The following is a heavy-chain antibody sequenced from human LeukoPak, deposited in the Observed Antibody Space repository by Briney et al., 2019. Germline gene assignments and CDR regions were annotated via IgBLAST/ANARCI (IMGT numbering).Heavy chain of an antibody. CDR2: ISGSGGST. Sequence: GGSLRLSCAASGFTVSSNYMSWVRQAPGKGLEWVSAISGSGGSTYYADSVKGRFTISRDNSKNTLYLQMNSLRAEDTAVYYCAKPSGWYSHYFDYWGQGTLVTVSS. CDR3: AKPSGWYSHYFDY. J-gene: IGHJ4*02. V-gene: IGHV3-23*01. CDR1: GFTVSSNY. D-gene: IGHD6-19*01.